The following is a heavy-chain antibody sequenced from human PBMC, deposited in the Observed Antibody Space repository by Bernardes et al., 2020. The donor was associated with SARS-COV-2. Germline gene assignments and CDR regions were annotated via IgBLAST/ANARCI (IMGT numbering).Heavy chain of an antibody. D-gene: IGHD3-10*01. V-gene: IGHV1-18*04. CDR3: ARDKGMLWFRDLAFDS. CDR2: ISAYNGNT. CDR1: GYTFTSYG. J-gene: IGHJ4*02. Sequence: ASVKVSCKASGYTFTSYGISWVRQAPGQGLEWMGWISAYNGNTNYAQKLQGRVTMTTDTSTSTAYMELRSLRSDDTAVYYCARDKGMLWFRDLAFDSWGQGTLVIVSS.